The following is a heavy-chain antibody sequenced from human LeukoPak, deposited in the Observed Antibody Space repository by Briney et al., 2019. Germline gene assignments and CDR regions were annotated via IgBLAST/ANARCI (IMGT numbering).Heavy chain of an antibody. Sequence: PGGSQRLSCEASGFTFSDYWMTWVRQAPGKGLEWVANIKQDGSLNFYLDSVKGRFTISRDNARNSLYLQMNSLRAEDTAVYYCARTTDSAYYYGMDVWGQGTTVTVSS. CDR3: ARTTDSAYYYGMDV. D-gene: IGHD4-11*01. V-gene: IGHV3-7*01. CDR2: IKQDGSLN. CDR1: GFTFSDYW. J-gene: IGHJ6*02.